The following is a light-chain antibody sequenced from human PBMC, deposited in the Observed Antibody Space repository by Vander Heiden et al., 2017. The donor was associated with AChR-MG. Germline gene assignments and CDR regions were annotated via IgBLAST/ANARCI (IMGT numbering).Light chain of an antibody. CDR2: SNN. CDR3: AGWDDRLDGVI. Sequence: QSVLTQPPSASGTPGQRVTISCSGSSSNIGSNNVNWYQQLPGTAPKLLIYSNNQRPSGVTDRFSGSKSDTSASLAISGLQPEDEGDYYCAGWDDRLDGVIFGGGTKLTVL. J-gene: IGLJ2*01. CDR1: SSNIGSNN. V-gene: IGLV1-44*01.